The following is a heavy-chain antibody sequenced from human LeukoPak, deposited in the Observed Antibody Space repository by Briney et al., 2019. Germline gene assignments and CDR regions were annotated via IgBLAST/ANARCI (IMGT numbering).Heavy chain of an antibody. CDR1: GFTFSSYS. J-gene: IGHJ3*02. V-gene: IGHV3-21*01. CDR3: ARDGSIVVVTDDAFDI. CDR2: ISSSSSYI. D-gene: IGHD2-21*02. Sequence: GGSLRLSCAASGFTFSSYSMNWVRQAPGKGLEWVSSISSSSSYIYYADSVKGRFTISRDNAKNSLYLQMNSLRAEDTAVYYCARDGSIVVVTDDAFDIWGQGTMVIVSS.